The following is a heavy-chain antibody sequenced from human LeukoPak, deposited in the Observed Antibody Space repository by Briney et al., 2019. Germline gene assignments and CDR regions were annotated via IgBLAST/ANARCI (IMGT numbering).Heavy chain of an antibody. CDR1: GYTFTSYY. D-gene: IGHD3-10*01. J-gene: IGHJ4*02. V-gene: IGHV1-46*01. CDR3: ARDPFSGSFYTGFDY. CDR2: INPSGGST. Sequence: ASVKLSCKASGYTFTSYYMHWMRQAPGQGLGWMGIINPSGGSTSYAQTFQGRVTMTSDTSTSTVYMDLSSLRSEDTAVYYCARDPFSGSFYTGFDYWGQGTLVTVSS.